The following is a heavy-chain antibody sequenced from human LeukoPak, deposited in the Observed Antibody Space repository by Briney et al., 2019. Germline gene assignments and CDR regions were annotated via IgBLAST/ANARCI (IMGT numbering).Heavy chain of an antibody. V-gene: IGHV3-23*01. J-gene: IGHJ4*02. CDR3: AKDLNWPRSEY. Sequence: GGSLRLSCAASGFTFSTTAMTWVRQAPEKGLEWVSGISNSGGSTDYADSVKGRFTISRDNSKNTLSLQMNSLRAEDTAVYYCAKDLNWPRSEYWGQGTLVTVSS. CDR1: GFTFSTTA. D-gene: IGHD1-20*01. CDR2: ISNSGGST.